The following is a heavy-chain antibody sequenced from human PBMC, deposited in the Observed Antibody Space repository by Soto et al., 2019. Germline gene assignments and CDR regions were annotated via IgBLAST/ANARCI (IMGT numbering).Heavy chain of an antibody. CDR3: ARGGYSYGAGGSWFDP. D-gene: IGHD5-18*01. Sequence: SETLSLTCTVSGGPISSYYWSWIRQPPGKGLEWIGYIYYSGSTNYNPSLKSRVTISVDTSKNQFSLKLSSVTAADTAVYYCARGGYSYGAGGSWFDPWGQGTLVTVSS. CDR2: IYYSGST. J-gene: IGHJ5*02. CDR1: GGPISSYY. V-gene: IGHV4-59*01.